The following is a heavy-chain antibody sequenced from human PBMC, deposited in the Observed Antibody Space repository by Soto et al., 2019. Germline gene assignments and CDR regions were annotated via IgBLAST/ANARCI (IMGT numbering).Heavy chain of an antibody. CDR2: IYYRGNT. V-gene: IGHV4-59*08. Sequence: SETLSLTCTVSGGFIGTYYWRWIRQPPGKGLEWIGYIYYRGNTDYNPSLKSRVTISLDTPKNQFSLKLSSVTAADTAVYYCARHPGYYDILTGYTTYYFDYWGQGILVT. D-gene: IGHD3-9*01. CDR3: ARHPGYYDILTGYTTYYFDY. CDR1: GGFIGTYY. J-gene: IGHJ4*02.